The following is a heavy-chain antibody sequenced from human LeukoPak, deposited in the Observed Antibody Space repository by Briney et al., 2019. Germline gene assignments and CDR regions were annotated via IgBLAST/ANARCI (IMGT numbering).Heavy chain of an antibody. J-gene: IGHJ4*02. CDR3: AKGEDYYDSSGYYNY. CDR2: ISYDGSNK. V-gene: IGHV3-30-3*01. Sequence: GGSLRLSCAASGFTFSNYAMPWVRQAPGKGLEWVAVISYDGSNKYYADSVKGRFTISRDNSKNTLYLQMNSLRAEDTAVYYCAKGEDYYDSSGYYNYWGQGTLVTVSS. D-gene: IGHD3-22*01. CDR1: GFTFSNYA.